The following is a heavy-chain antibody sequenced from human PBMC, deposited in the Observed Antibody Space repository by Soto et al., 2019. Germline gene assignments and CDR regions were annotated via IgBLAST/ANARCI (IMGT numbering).Heavy chain of an antibody. CDR1: GGFISSGDDY. J-gene: IGHJ6*02. V-gene: IGHV4-30-4*01. CDR3: AREGVSRGYSGYDSYYYYYGMDV. Sequence: PSESLSLTCTVSGGFISSGDDYWRWIRQPPGKGLEWIGYIYYSGSTYYNPSLKSRVTISVDTSKNQFSLKLSSVTAADTAAYYCAREGVSRGYSGYDSYYYYYGMDVWGQGTTVTVSS. CDR2: IYYSGST. D-gene: IGHD5-12*01.